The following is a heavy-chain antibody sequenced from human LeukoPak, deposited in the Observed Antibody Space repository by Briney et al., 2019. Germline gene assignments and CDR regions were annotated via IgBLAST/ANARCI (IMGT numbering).Heavy chain of an antibody. D-gene: IGHD2-2*02. Sequence: GGSLRLSCAASGFTFSSYEMNWVRQAPGKGLEWVSSITGGGEITFYADSVRGRFTISRDNSKSTLSLQMNSLRAEDTSIYYCAMTVTGTYTLWGQGTLVIVSS. CDR2: ITGGGEIT. J-gene: IGHJ4*02. V-gene: IGHV3-23*01. CDR3: AMTVTGTYTL. CDR1: GFTFSSYE.